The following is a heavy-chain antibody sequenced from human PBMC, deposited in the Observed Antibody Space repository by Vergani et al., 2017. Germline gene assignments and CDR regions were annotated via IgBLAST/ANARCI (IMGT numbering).Heavy chain of an antibody. CDR2: IKSDGSIT. V-gene: IGHV3-74*01. D-gene: IGHD5-12*01. CDR1: RLSFSGYR. J-gene: IGHJ5*01. CDR3: VRSRCSGPCFMSNWFDS. Sequence: EVQLVESGGGLIQPGGSLRLSCEGSRLSFSGYRMHWVRQSTEKRLVWVSRIKSDGSITNYADYVKGRFTISRDNAKYTLYLEMNSLRGDDTAIYYCVRSRCSGPCFMSNWFDSWGQGTLVTVSS.